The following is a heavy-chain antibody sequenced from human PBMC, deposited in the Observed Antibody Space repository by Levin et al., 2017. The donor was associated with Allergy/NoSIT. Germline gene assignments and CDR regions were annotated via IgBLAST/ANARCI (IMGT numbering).Heavy chain of an antibody. CDR2: INHSGST. D-gene: IGHD3-3*01. Sequence: KASETLSLTCAVYGGSFSGYYWSWIRQPPGKGLEWIGEINHSGSTNYNPSLKSRVTISVDTSKNQFSLKLSSVTAADTAVYYCARGRGYDFWSGYYPFDYWGQGTLVTVSS. J-gene: IGHJ4*02. CDR3: ARGRGYDFWSGYYPFDY. V-gene: IGHV4-34*01. CDR1: GGSFSGYY.